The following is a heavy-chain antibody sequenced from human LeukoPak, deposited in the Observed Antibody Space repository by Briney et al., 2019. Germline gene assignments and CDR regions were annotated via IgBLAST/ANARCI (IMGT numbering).Heavy chain of an antibody. J-gene: IGHJ4*02. D-gene: IGHD3-16*01. CDR2: ISYDGSNK. CDR1: GFTFSSYA. V-gene: IGHV3-30*18. CDR3: AKGGYY. Sequence: GGSLRLSCAASGFTFSSYAMSWVRQAPGKGLEWVAVISYDGSNKYYADSVKGRFTISRDNSKNTLYLQMNSLRAEDTAVYYCAKGGYYWGQGTLVTVSS.